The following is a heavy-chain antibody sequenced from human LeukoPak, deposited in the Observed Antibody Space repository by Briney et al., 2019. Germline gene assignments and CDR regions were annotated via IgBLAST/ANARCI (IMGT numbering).Heavy chain of an antibody. D-gene: IGHD1-26*01. V-gene: IGHV4-4*02. CDR3: TRESGAFSPLGF. J-gene: IGHJ4*02. CDR1: GGSILTTNW. Sequence: SETLSLTCAVSGGSILTTNWWSWVRQPPGKGLEWIGEVHLSGASNYNPSLKSRVNMSTDKSKNQLSLELTSVTAADTAIYYCTRESGAFSPLGFWGQGTLVAVSS. CDR2: VHLSGAS.